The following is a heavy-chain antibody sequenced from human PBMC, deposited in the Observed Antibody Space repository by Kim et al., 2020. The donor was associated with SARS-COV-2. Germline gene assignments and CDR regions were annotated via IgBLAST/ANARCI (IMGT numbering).Heavy chain of an antibody. CDR1: GFTVSSNY. D-gene: IGHD5-12*01. V-gene: IGHV3-53*01. CDR3: ARVPMATRYYYYGMDV. CDR2: IYSGGST. Sequence: GGSLRLSCAASGFTVSSNYMSWVRQAPGKGLEWVSVIYSGGSTYYADSVKGRFTISRDNSKNTLYLQMNSLRAEDTAVYYCARVPMATRYYYYGMDVWGQGTTVTVSS. J-gene: IGHJ6*02.